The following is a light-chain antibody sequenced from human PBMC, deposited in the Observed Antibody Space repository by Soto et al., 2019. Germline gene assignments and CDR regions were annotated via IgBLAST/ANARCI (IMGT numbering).Light chain of an antibody. J-gene: IGKJ4*01. V-gene: IGKV3D-15*01. Sequence: EIVMTQSPATLSPSPGERATLSCRASQSISSNLAWYQQKPGQAPGLLIYATSTRATGIPARFSASGSGTEFTLTISSLQSEDFAVYYCQQYNNWPLSFGGGTKVEIK. CDR3: QQYNNWPLS. CDR1: QSISSN. CDR2: ATS.